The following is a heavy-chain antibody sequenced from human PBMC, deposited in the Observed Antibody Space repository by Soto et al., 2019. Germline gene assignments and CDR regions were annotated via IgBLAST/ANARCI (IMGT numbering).Heavy chain of an antibody. Sequence: QVQLVQSGAEVKKPGASVKVSCKASGYTFTSYGISWVRQAPGQGLEWMGWISAYNGNTNYAQKLQGRVTMTTDTATSTAYMELRSLRSDDTAVYYCARDGYYYDSSPDPAFDIWGQGTMVTVSS. J-gene: IGHJ3*02. CDR2: ISAYNGNT. D-gene: IGHD3-22*01. CDR1: GYTFTSYG. V-gene: IGHV1-18*01. CDR3: ARDGYYYDSSPDPAFDI.